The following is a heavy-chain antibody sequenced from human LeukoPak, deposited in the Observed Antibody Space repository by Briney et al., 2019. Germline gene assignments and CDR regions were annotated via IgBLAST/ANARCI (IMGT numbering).Heavy chain of an antibody. CDR1: GGSFNGYY. V-gene: IGHV4-34*01. D-gene: IGHD5-18*01. Sequence: PSETLSLTCAVYGGSFNGYYWSWIRQPPGKGLEWIGEINHSGSTNYNPSLKSRVTISVDTSKNQFSLKLSSVTAADTAVYYCARATPYNYGYNYWGQGTLVTVSS. CDR3: ARATPYNYGYNY. J-gene: IGHJ4*02. CDR2: INHSGST.